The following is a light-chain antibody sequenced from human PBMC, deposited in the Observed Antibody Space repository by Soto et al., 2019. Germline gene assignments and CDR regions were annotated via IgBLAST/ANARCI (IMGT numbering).Light chain of an antibody. V-gene: IGKV3-15*01. CDR1: QGVSSN. J-gene: IGKJ1*01. CDR3: QQYNDWPPWT. CDR2: GAS. Sequence: EIVLTQSPGTLSLSPWDRATLSCRASQGVSSNLAWYQQKPGQAPRLLIYGASIRATGIPARFTGSGSGTEFTLTISSLQSEDFAVYYCQQYNDWPPWTFGRGTKVDIK.